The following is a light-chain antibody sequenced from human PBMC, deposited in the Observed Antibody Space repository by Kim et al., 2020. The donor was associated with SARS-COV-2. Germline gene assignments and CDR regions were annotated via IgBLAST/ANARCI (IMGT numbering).Light chain of an antibody. CDR2: GAS. J-gene: IGKJ1*01. V-gene: IGKV3-15*01. CDR3: QQYDDWPPWT. CDR1: QSVSDN. Sequence: SLGDRATLSCRASQSVSDNLAWYQQKPGQGPRLLIYGASTRATGIPARFSGSGSGTEFTLTISSLQSEDSAVYYCQQYDDWPPWTFGQGTKVDIK.